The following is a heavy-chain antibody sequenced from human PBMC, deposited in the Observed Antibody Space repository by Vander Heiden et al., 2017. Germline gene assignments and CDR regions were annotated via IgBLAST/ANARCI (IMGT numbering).Heavy chain of an antibody. V-gene: IGHV3-74*01. CDR3: ARYCTNGVCYLGGFDY. J-gene: IGHJ4*02. CDR1: GFTFSSYW. Sequence: EVQLVESGGGLVQPGGSLRLSCAASGFTFSSYWMHWVRQAPGKGLVWFSRINSDGSSTSYADSVKGRFTISRDNAKNTLYLQMNSLRAEDTAVYYCARYCTNGVCYLGGFDYWGQGTLVTVSS. D-gene: IGHD2-8*01. CDR2: INSDGSST.